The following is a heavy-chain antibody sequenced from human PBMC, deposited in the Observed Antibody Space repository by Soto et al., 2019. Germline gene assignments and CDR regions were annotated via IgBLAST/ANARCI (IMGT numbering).Heavy chain of an antibody. CDR1: GLTVSDAW. J-gene: IGHJ4*02. CDR2: IKSKSAGGSS. D-gene: IGHD6-6*01. Sequence: EVQLVESGGGLVKPGGCLRLSCVVSGLTVSDAWMDWVHQAPGKGLEWVGRIKSKSAGGSSEYAAPVKGRFTVSREDSQNTLYLQMTSLKSEDTAVYYCATPLVGLGYWGQGTLVTVSS. V-gene: IGHV3-15*07. CDR3: ATPLVGLGY.